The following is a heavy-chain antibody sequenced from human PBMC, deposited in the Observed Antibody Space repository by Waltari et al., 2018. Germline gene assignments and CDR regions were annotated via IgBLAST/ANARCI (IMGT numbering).Heavy chain of an antibody. Sequence: QLQLQESGPGLVKPSETLSLTCTVSGGSISSSSYYWGWIRQPPGKGLEWIGSIYYSGGTSYTPALTSRVTISVDTSKNQFSLKLCSVTAADTAVYYCARDRRVTTWEVPPGIDIWGQGTMVTVSS. CDR3: ARDRRVTTWEVPPGIDI. CDR2: IYYSGGT. CDR1: GGSISSSSYY. J-gene: IGHJ3*02. D-gene: IGHD1-26*01. V-gene: IGHV4-39*07.